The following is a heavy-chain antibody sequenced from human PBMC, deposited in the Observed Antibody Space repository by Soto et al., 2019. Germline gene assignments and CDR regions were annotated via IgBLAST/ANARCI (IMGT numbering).Heavy chain of an antibody. CDR1: GFSFTGDW. J-gene: IGHJ4*02. CDR2: IKSEINGGTA. Sequence: EVQLVDSGGGLVKPGGSLRLSCAASGFSFTGDWMRWVRQAPGQGLEWVGLIKSEINGGTADYAAPVKGRFTISSDDSEATRYLQMNSLKTEDTVVYYCTSYCISRGCYGTSGDYWRQRTMVTVSS. CDR3: TSYCISRGCYGTSGDY. V-gene: IGHV3-15*01. D-gene: IGHD2-2*01.